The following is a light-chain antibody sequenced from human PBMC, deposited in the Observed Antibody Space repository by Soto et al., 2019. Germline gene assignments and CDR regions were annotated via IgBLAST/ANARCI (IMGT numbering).Light chain of an antibody. V-gene: IGKV3-20*01. Sequence: EIVLTHSPGTLSLSPGERATLSCRASQSVRNSHLAWYQQKPGQPPRLLISRAASRAPGIPDRFSGSGSGTGFTLSISKLEPEDSALYYCQQYGASPWTFGLGTKVDIK. J-gene: IGKJ1*01. CDR2: RAA. CDR1: QSVRNSH. CDR3: QQYGASPWT.